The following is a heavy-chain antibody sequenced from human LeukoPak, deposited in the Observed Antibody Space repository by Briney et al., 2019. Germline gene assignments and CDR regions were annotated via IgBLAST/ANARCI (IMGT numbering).Heavy chain of an antibody. CDR1: GFSFSHAW. CDR2: IQSETDGGTT. D-gene: IGHD6-19*01. CDR3: TTSPQWLEN. J-gene: IGHJ4*02. Sequence: GGSLRLSCAASGFSFSHAWMTWVRQAPGEGLEWIGRIQSETDGGTTDYAAPVKGRFTISRDDSKNMLYLQMNSLKSEDTAVYYCTTSPQWLENWGQGTLVTVSP. V-gene: IGHV3-15*01.